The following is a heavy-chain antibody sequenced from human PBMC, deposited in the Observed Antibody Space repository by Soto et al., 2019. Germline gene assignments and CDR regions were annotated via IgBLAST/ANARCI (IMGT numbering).Heavy chain of an antibody. CDR1: GGSISSYY. Sequence: PSETLSLTCTVSGGSISSYYWSWIRQPAGKGLEWIGRIYTSGSTNYNPSLKSRVTMSVDTSKNQFSLKLSSVTAADTAVYYCARESAEDSSGYLYYALFDPWGQGLPVTVSS. CDR2: IYTSGST. J-gene: IGHJ5*02. D-gene: IGHD3-22*01. CDR3: ARESAEDSSGYLYYALFDP. V-gene: IGHV4-4*07.